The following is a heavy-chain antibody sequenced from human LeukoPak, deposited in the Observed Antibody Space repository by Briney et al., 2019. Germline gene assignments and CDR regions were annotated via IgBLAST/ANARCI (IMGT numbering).Heavy chain of an antibody. V-gene: IGHV1-46*01. CDR1: GYTFTSYY. Sequence: GASVKVSCKASGYTFTSYYMHWVRQAPGQGLEWMGIINPSGGSTSYAQKFQGRVTITRNTSISTAYMELSSLRSEDTAVYYCARYPRSRYYFDYWGQGTLVTVSS. J-gene: IGHJ4*02. CDR3: ARYPRSRYYFDY. CDR2: INPSGGST.